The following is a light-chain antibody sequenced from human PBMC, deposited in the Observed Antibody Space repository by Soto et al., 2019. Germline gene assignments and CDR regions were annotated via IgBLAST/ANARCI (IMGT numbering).Light chain of an antibody. CDR3: QQYGGSPPLYT. Sequence: EIVLTQSPGTLSLSPGEKATLSCRASQSVRSNYLAWYKQRPGQAPRLLISGASSRATGIPERFSGSGSGTDFTLTISRLEPEDFAVYYCQQYGGSPPLYTFGQGTKLEIK. J-gene: IGKJ2*01. CDR2: GAS. CDR1: QSVRSNY. V-gene: IGKV3-20*01.